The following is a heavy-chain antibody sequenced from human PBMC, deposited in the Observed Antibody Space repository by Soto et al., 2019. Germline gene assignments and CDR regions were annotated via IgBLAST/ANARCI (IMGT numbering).Heavy chain of an antibody. J-gene: IGHJ6*02. CDR3: ASGTYYDFWSGYYTDYYYYYGMDV. CDR1: GYTFTGYY. V-gene: IGHV1-2*04. CDR2: INPNSGGT. Sequence: ASVKVSCKASGYTFTGYYMHWVRQAPGQGLEWMGWINPNSGGTNYAQKFQGWVTMTRDTSIGTAYMELSRLRSDDTAVYYCASGTYYDFWSGYYTDYYYYYGMDVWGQGTTVTVSS. D-gene: IGHD3-3*01.